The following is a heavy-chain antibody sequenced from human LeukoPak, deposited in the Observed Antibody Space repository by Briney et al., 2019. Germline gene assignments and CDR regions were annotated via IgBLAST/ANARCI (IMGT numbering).Heavy chain of an antibody. V-gene: IGHV4-59*01. CDR2: IYYGGST. D-gene: IGHD3-10*01. CDR1: GCTISSYY. Sequence: SESLSLTCTASGCTISSYYWSWIRQPPGKGLEWIGYIYYGGSTNYNPSLKSRVTISVDTSKNQFSLKLSSVTAAGTAVYYCARDRYGSGSYYRSAGWFDPWGQGTLVTVSS. CDR3: ARDRYGSGSYYRSAGWFDP. J-gene: IGHJ5*02.